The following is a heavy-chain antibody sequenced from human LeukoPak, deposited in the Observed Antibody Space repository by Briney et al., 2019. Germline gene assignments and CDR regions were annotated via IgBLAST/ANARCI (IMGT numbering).Heavy chain of an antibody. CDR2: IYYSGST. J-gene: IGHJ6*02. Sequence: SETLSLTCTVSGGSISSGDYYWSWIRQPPGKGLEWIGYIYYSGSTYYNPSLKSRVTISVDTSKNQFSLKLSSVTAADTAVYYCASSGSGSYYKSPAFKDYYYGMDVWGQGTTVTVSS. V-gene: IGHV4-30-4*01. CDR3: ASSGSGSYYKSPAFKDYYYGMDV. D-gene: IGHD3-10*01. CDR1: GGSISSGDYY.